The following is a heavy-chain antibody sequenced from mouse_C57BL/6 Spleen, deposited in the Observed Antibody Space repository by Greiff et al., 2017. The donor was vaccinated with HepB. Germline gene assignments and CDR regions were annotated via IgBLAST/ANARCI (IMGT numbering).Heavy chain of an antibody. CDR3: ARAADYYGSSYGYFDV. V-gene: IGHV5-16*01. J-gene: IGHJ1*03. CDR1: GFTFSDYF. CDR2: INYDGSST. Sequence: EVHLVESEGGLVQPGSSMKLSCTASGFTFSDYFMAWVRQVPEKGLEWVANINYDGSSTYYLDSLKSRFIISRDNAKNILYLQMSSLKSEDTATYYCARAADYYGSSYGYFDVWGTGTTVTVSS. D-gene: IGHD1-1*01.